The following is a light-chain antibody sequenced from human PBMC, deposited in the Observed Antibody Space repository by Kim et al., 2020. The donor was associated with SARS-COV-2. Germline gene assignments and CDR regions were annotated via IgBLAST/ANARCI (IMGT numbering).Light chain of an antibody. J-gene: IGKJ4*01. CDR3: QQYGSSPLT. CDR1: QSVSSSY. V-gene: IGKV3-20*01. CDR2: GAS. Sequence: SPGDRAPLSGRASQSVSSSYLAWYQQKPGQAPRLLIYGASSRATGIPDRFSGSGSGTDFTLTISRLEPEDFAVYYCQQYGSSPLTFGGGTKVDIK.